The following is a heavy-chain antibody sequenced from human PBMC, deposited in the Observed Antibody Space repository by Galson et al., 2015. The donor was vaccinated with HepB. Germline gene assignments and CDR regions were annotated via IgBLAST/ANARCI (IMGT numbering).Heavy chain of an antibody. J-gene: IGHJ5*02. CDR1: GFTFSSHA. Sequence: SLRLSCAASGFTFSSHAMSWVRQAPGKGLEWVSAISGSGGSTYYADSVKGRFTIYRDNSKNTLYLQMNSLRAEDTAVYDCAKVSQQLVSWFDPWGQGTLVTVS. D-gene: IGHD6-13*01. V-gene: IGHV3-23*01. CDR3: AKVSQQLVSWFDP. CDR2: ISGSGGST.